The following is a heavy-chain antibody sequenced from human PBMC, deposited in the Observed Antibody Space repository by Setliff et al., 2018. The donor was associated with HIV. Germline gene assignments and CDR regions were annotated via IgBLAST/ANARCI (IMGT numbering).Heavy chain of an antibody. CDR1: GFKFDDYG. CDR3: ARSYYGSGSYDY. J-gene: IGHJ4*02. CDR2: ISWSGSGI. V-gene: IGHV3-20*04. Sequence: EGSLRLSCAASGFKFDDYGMSWVRQGPGKGLEWVAGISWSGSGIGYGDSVKGRFTISRDDDRNSLYLQMNSLRAEDTAVYYCARSYYGSGSYDYWGQGTLVTVSS. D-gene: IGHD3-10*01.